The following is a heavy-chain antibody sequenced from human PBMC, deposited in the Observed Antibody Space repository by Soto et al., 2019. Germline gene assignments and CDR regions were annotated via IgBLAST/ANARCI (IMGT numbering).Heavy chain of an antibody. CDR3: ARGSVGATGSYYYDY. CDR2: ISSKGGST. D-gene: IGHD1-26*01. V-gene: IGHV3-64*02. CDR1: GFTFSSYA. J-gene: IGHJ4*02. Sequence: GSLRLSCAASGFTFSSYAMHWVRQAPGKGVEYVSAISSKGGSTYYADSVKGRFTISRDNSKNTLYLRMASMRAEVMAVYYCARGSVGATGSYYYDYWGQGTLVTVSS.